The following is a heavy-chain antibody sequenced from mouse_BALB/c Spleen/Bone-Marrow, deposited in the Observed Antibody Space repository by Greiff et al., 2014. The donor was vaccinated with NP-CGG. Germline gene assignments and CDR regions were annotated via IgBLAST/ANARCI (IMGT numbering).Heavy chain of an antibody. CDR3: ARVYGCSYDPYYYAMDY. J-gene: IGHJ4*01. Sequence: VHLVESGPGLVAPSQSLSITCTVSGFSLTSYGVYWACQPPGKGLEWLGVIWAGGSTNYNSALMSRLSISKDNSKSQVFLKMNSLQTDDTAMYYCARVYGCSYDPYYYAMDYWGQGTSVTVSS. V-gene: IGHV2-9*02. CDR1: GFSLTSYG. CDR2: IWAGGST. D-gene: IGHD1-1*01.